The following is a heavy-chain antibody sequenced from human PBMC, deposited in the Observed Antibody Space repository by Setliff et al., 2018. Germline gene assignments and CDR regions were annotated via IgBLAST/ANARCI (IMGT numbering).Heavy chain of an antibody. CDR1: GGSFSTYY. J-gene: IGHJ5*02. CDR2: IDPGGIGK. Sequence: LSLTCAVYGGSFSTYYWSWIRQAPGKGLEWVANIDPGGIGKYYIDSVRGRFTISRDNAQKTLYLHMNNLRADDTAVFYCVPGRGSWGQGALVTVSS. CDR3: VPGRGS. V-gene: IGHV3-7*01. D-gene: IGHD6-25*01.